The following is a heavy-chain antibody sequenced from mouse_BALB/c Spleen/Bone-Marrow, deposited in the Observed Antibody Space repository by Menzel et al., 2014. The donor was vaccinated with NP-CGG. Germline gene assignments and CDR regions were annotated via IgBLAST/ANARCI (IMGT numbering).Heavy chain of an antibody. Sequence: EVKLVESGPGLVKPSQSLSLTCTVTGYSITSDYAWNWIRQFPGNKLEWMGYISYSGSTSYNPSLKSRISIARDTSKNQFFLQLNSVTTEDTATYYCARYYYVSSPYWYFDVWGAGTTVTVSS. D-gene: IGHD1-1*01. CDR2: ISYSGST. V-gene: IGHV3-2*02. CDR3: ARYYYVSSPYWYFDV. CDR1: GYSITSDYA. J-gene: IGHJ1*01.